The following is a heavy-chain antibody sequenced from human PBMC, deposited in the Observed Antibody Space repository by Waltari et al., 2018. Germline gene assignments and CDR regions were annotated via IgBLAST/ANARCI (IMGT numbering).Heavy chain of an antibody. Sequence: QVQLQESGPGLVKPSETLSLTCTVSGGSISSYYWSWIRQPPGKGLGGIGYIDSSGSTNYNPALKSRVIISVDTSKNQFSLKVRSMTAADTAVYYCARDRGYQDYWGQGTLVTVSS. J-gene: IGHJ4*02. V-gene: IGHV4-59*01. CDR2: IDSSGST. CDR1: GGSISSYY. CDR3: ARDRGYQDY. D-gene: IGHD3-10*01.